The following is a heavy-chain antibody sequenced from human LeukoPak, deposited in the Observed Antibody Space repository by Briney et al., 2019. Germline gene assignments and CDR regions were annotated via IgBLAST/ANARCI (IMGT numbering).Heavy chain of an antibody. J-gene: IGHJ6*02. D-gene: IGHD6-13*01. CDR1: GFTFSSYW. CDR3: ARETLIAEGYYYYGMDV. V-gene: IGHV3-74*01. CDR2: ISYDGGDP. Sequence: PGGSLRLSCAASGFTFSSYWMHWVRQAPGKGLVWVSRISYDGGDPSYADSVKGRFTISRDNAKNTLYLQMNSLTAEDTAVYYCARETLIAEGYYYYGMDVWGQGTTVTVSS.